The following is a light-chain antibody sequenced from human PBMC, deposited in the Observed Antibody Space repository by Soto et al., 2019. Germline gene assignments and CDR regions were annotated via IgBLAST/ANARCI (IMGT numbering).Light chain of an antibody. CDR1: QSVSLS. CDR3: QKYDSAPFT. V-gene: IGKV3-11*01. J-gene: IGKJ3*01. Sequence: EIVLTQSPATLSLSPGGRATLSCRASQSVSLSLAWYQQKPGQAPRLLIYDASKRASGFPARFSGSGSGTDFTLTISSLEPEDFAVYYCQKYDSAPFTFGPGTKVDF. CDR2: DAS.